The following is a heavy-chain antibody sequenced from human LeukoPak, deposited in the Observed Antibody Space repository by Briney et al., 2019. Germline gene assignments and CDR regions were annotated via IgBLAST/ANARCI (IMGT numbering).Heavy chain of an antibody. J-gene: IGHJ4*02. Sequence: AEPLSLLCSVSGGPICIYYGIYTPDPPEKGLEGSGYIYYSESTDCNPTLKSRVTISLDTFKNQFSLKQRSVTAADTAVYYCARRPRNDILTGTPFDYWGQGILVTVSS. CDR1: GGPICIYY. CDR3: ARRPRNDILTGTPFDY. CDR2: IYYSEST. V-gene: IGHV4-59*01. D-gene: IGHD3-9*01.